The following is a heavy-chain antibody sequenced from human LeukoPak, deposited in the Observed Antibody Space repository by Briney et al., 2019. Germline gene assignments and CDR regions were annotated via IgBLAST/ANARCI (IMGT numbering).Heavy chain of an antibody. D-gene: IGHD2-15*01. CDR2: INPSGGST. J-gene: IGHJ4*02. CDR1: GYTFTSYY. Sequence: ASVKVSCKASGYTFTSYYMHWVRQAPGQGLEWMGIINPSGGSTSYAQKFQGRVTMTRDTSTSTVYMELSSLRSEDTAVYYCASRGYCSGGSCEHSHYFDYWGQGTLVTVSS. CDR3: ASRGYCSGGSCEHSHYFDY. V-gene: IGHV1-46*01.